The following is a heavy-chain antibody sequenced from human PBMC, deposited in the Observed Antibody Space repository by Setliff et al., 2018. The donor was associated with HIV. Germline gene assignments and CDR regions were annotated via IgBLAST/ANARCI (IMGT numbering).Heavy chain of an antibody. CDR2: IYHTGTT. V-gene: IGHV4-39*02. CDR3: MRRAHGRQEPL. CDR1: GASISSSDYF. Sequence: KTSETLSLTCIVSGASISSSDYFWVWIRQPPGKGLEWIGSIYHTGTTSYNRSLQSRVTISVDTSKNHFSLKVNSVTASDTAVYYCMRRAHGRQEPLWDQGTLVTVSS. J-gene: IGHJ4*02.